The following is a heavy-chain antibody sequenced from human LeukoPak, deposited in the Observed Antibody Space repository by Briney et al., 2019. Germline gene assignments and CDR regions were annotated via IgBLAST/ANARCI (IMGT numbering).Heavy chain of an antibody. Sequence: GGSLRLSCAASGFTFSSYWMHWVRQAPGKGLVWVSRINSDGSSTSYADSVKGRFTISRDNAKNTLYLQMNSLRAEDTAVYYCAREDGGSYWGYYYYGMDVWGQGTTVTVSS. J-gene: IGHJ6*02. D-gene: IGHD1-26*01. CDR3: AREDGGSYWGYYYYGMDV. CDR1: GFTFSSYW. V-gene: IGHV3-74*01. CDR2: INSDGSST.